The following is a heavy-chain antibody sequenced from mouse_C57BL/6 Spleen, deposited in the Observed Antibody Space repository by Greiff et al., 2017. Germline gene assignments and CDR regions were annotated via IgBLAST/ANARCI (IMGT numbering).Heavy chain of an antibody. CDR2: IYTGDGDT. V-gene: IGHV1-82*01. D-gene: IGHD2-2*01. J-gene: IGHJ2*01. Sequence: QVQLQQSGPELVKPGASVKISCKASGYAFSSSWMNWVKQRPGKGLEWIGRIYTGDGDTNDNGKFKGKATLTVDTSSSTAYMQLSSLTSEDSAVYYCARGGYALFDYWGQGTTLTGSS. CDR1: GYAFSSSW. CDR3: ARGGYALFDY.